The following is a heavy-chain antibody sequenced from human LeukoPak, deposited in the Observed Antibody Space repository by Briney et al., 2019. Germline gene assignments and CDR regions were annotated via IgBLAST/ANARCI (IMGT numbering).Heavy chain of an antibody. J-gene: IGHJ4*02. V-gene: IGHV3-30-3*02. CDR1: GFTFSSYA. CDR3: AKYGRGTLAAAGTRGHFDY. D-gene: IGHD6-13*01. Sequence: PGRSLRLSCAASGFTFSSYAIHWVRQAPGKGLEWVAVISYDGSNKYYADSVKGRFTISRDNSKNTLYLQMNSLRAEDTAVYYCAKYGRGTLAAAGTRGHFDYWGQGTLVTVSS. CDR2: ISYDGSNK.